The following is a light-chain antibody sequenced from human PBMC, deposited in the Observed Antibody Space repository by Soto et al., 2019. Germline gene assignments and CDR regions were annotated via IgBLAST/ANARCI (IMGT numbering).Light chain of an antibody. J-gene: IGKJ1*01. Sequence: DIQMTLSPSSLPASVGDRVTLTCRASQSISTYLNWYQQKPGKAPDLLIYTASSLESGVPSRFSGSGSGTDFTLTISSLKPEDFATYFCQQSYSRPRTFGQGTKVDIK. CDR1: QSISTY. CDR3: QQSYSRPRT. V-gene: IGKV1-39*01. CDR2: TAS.